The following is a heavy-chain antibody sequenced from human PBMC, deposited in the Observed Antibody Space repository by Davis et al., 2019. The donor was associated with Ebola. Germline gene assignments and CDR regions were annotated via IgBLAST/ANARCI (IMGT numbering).Heavy chain of an antibody. CDR2: ISSSSSTI. Sequence: GGSLRLSCAASGFTFSSYSMNWVRQAPGKGLEWVSYISSSSSTIYYADSVKGRFTISRDNSKNTLHLQMNSLRVEDTAIYYCAKDTTNVWFDVWGQGTIVTVSS. CDR1: GFTFSSYS. CDR3: AKDTTNVWFDV. J-gene: IGHJ3*01. V-gene: IGHV3-48*01. D-gene: IGHD1-26*01.